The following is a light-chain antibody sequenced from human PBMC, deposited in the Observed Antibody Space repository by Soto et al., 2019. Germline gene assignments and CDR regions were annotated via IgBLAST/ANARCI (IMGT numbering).Light chain of an antibody. CDR1: QGISSY. Sequence: DIQLTQSPSFLSASVGDRVTITCRASQGISSYLAWYQQKPGKAPKLLIYAASTLQSGFPSRFSGSGSGTEFTPTISSLQPEDFATYYCQQLNSYPTFGPGTKVDIK. CDR2: AAS. J-gene: IGKJ3*01. V-gene: IGKV1-9*01. CDR3: QQLNSYPT.